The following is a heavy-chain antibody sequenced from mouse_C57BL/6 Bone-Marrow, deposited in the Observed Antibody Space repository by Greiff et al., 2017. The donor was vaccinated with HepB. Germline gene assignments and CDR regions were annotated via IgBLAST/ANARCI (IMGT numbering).Heavy chain of an antibody. J-gene: IGHJ2*01. Sequence: DVKLVESGGGLVKPGGSLKLSCAASGFTFSDYRMHWVRQAPEKGLEWVAYISSGSSTIYYADTVKGRFTISRDNAKNTLFLQMTSLRSEDTAMYYCAREGAQATEFDYWGQGTTLTVSS. V-gene: IGHV5-17*01. CDR3: AREGAQATEFDY. D-gene: IGHD3-2*02. CDR2: ISSGSSTI. CDR1: GFTFSDYR.